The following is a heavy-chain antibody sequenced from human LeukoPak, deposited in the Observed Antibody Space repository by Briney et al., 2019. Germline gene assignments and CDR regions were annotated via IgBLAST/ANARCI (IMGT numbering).Heavy chain of an antibody. V-gene: IGHV5-51*01. CDR1: GYSFATYW. Sequence: GESLKISCKGSGYSFATYWIGWVRQMPGRGLEWMGIIYPGDSDTRYSPSFQGQVTISADKSISTAYLQWSSLKASDTAMYYCAKLGCSTASCNEDNWFDPWGQGTLVTASS. J-gene: IGHJ5*02. CDR2: IYPGDSDT. CDR3: AKLGCSTASCNEDNWFDP. D-gene: IGHD2-2*01.